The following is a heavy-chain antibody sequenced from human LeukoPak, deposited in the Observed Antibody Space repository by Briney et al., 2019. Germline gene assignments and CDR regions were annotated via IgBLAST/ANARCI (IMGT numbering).Heavy chain of an antibody. CDR1: GFTFSSYS. V-gene: IGHV3-48*01. Sequence: GGSLRLSCAASGFTFSSYSMNWVRQAPGKGLEWISYISSGSRTIFYADSVKGRFTISRDNAKNSLYLLMNSLRADDTAVYYCARESITGDRDFDYWGQGALITVSS. CDR2: ISSGSRTI. J-gene: IGHJ4*02. D-gene: IGHD7-27*01. CDR3: ARESITGDRDFDY.